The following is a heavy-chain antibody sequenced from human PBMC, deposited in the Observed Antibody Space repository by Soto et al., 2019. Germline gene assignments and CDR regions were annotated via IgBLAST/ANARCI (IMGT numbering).Heavy chain of an antibody. D-gene: IGHD6-13*01. V-gene: IGHV2-70*01. J-gene: IGHJ4*02. Sequence: VSGPTLVNPTQTLTLTCTFSGFSLSTSGMCVSWIRQPPGKALEWLALIDWDDDKYYSTSLKTRLTISKDTSKNQVVLTMTNMDPVDTATYYCARIRRYSSHTIFDYWGQGTLVTVSS. CDR1: GFSLSTSGMC. CDR2: IDWDDDK. CDR3: ARIRRYSSHTIFDY.